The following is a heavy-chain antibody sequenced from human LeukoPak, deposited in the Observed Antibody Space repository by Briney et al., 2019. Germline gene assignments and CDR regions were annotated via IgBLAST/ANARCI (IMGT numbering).Heavy chain of an antibody. J-gene: IGHJ5*02. V-gene: IGHV5-51*01. CDR2: IYPGDSDT. CDR3: ARLGGSGSYFNWFDP. Sequence: GESLKISCKGSGYSFTSYWIGWVRQMPGKGLEWMGIIYPGDSDTRYSPSFQGQVTISADKSISTAYLLWSSLKASDTAMYYCARLGGSGSYFNWFDPWGQGTLVTVSS. D-gene: IGHD1-26*01. CDR1: GYSFTSYW.